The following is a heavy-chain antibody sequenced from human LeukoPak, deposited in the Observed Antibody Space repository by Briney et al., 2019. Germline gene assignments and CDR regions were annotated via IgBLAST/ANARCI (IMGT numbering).Heavy chain of an antibody. CDR2: ISGSSSYI. D-gene: IGHD5-18*01. Sequence: GSLRLSCAASGFTFSSYSMNWVRQAPGKGLEWVSSISGSSSYIYYADSVKGRFTISRDNAKNSLYLQMNSLRAEDTAVYYCARDFLVDTAMVNWGQGTLVTVSS. V-gene: IGHV3-21*01. CDR3: ARDFLVDTAMVN. CDR1: GFTFSSYS. J-gene: IGHJ4*02.